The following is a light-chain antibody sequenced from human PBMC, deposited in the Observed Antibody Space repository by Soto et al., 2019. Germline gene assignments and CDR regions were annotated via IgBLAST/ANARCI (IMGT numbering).Light chain of an antibody. CDR2: DVS. J-gene: IGLJ2*01. CDR1: SSDVGGYNY. CDR3: SSYASSSTVV. V-gene: IGLV2-14*01. Sequence: QSALTQPASVSGSPGQSITISCTGTSSDVGGYNYVSWYQQHPGKAPKLMIYDVSNRPSGVSNRFSGSKSGNTPSLTISGLQSEVEADYYCSSYASSSTVVFGGGSKLTVL.